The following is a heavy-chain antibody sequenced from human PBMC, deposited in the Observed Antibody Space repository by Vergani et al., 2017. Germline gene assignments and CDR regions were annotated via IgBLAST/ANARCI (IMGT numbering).Heavy chain of an antibody. D-gene: IGHD2-15*01. CDR2: ISGSGGST. J-gene: IGHJ4*02. Sequence: EVQLLESGGGLVQPGGSLRLSCAASGFTFSSYAMSWVRQAPGKGLEWVSAISGSGGSTYYADSVKGRFTISRDNSKNTLYLQMNSLKTEDTAVYYCTTEGAVVAATPDYWGQGTLVTVSS. CDR3: TTEGAVVAATPDY. CDR1: GFTFSSYA. V-gene: IGHV3-23*01.